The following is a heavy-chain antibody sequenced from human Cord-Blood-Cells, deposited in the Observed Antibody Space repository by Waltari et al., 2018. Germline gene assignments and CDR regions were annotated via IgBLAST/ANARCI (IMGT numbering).Heavy chain of an antibody. J-gene: IGHJ4*02. CDR3: ASFPYCSSISCYDY. CDR2: INHSGST. D-gene: IGHD2-2*01. CDR1: GGSFSVYY. V-gene: IGHV4-34*01. Sequence: QVQLQQWGAGLLKPSETLSLTCAVYGGSFSVYYWSWLRQPPGKGLEWIGEINHSGSTNYNPSLKSRVTISVDTSKNQFSLKLSSVTAADTAVYYCASFPYCSSISCYDYWGQGTLVTVSS.